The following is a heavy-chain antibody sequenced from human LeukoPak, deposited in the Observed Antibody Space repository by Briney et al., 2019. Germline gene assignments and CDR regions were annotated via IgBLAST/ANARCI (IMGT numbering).Heavy chain of an antibody. CDR3: AKASGTHFDD. D-gene: IGHD3-10*01. CDR2: ISGSGSGT. V-gene: IGHV3-23*01. Sequence: GGSLRLSCAASGFTFSSYAMSWVRQAPGKGLEWVSAISGSGSGTYYADSVKGRFTTSRDNSKNTLYLQMNSLRTEDTAVYYCAKASGTHFDDWGQGTLVTVSS. J-gene: IGHJ4*02. CDR1: GFTFSSYA.